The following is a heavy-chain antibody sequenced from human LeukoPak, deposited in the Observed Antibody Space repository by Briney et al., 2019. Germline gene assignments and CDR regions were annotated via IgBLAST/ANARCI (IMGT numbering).Heavy chain of an antibody. D-gene: IGHD4/OR15-4a*01. CDR2: ISTNSWYV. CDR1: GFSLSTYN. V-gene: IGHV3-21*01. J-gene: IGHJ3*02. Sequence: GGSLRLSCAASGFSLSTYNMNWVRQAPGKGLEWVSYISTNSWYVYYGDSVQGRLTISRDNADNSLFLQMNSLRAEDTAVYYCARESDFNANFDAFDIWGQGTVVTVSS. CDR3: ARESDFNANFDAFDI.